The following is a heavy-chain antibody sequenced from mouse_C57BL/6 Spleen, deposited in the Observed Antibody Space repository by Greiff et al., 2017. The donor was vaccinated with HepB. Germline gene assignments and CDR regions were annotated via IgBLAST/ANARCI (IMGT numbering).Heavy chain of an antibody. V-gene: IGHV1-42*01. CDR2: INPSTGGT. Sequence: VQLQQSGPELVKPGASVKISCKASGYSFTGYYMNWVKQSPEKSLEWIGEINPSTGGTTYNQKFKAKATLTVDKSSSTAYMQLKGLTSEDSAVYYCARETAQALAYWGQGTLVTVSA. CDR1: GYSFTGYY. CDR3: ARETAQALAY. J-gene: IGHJ3*01. D-gene: IGHD3-2*02.